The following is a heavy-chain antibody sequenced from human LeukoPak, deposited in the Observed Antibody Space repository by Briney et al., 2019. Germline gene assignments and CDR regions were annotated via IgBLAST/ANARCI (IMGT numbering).Heavy chain of an antibody. Sequence: PGGSLRLSCAASGFTFSSYGMHWVRQAPGKGLEWVAVISYDGSNKYYADSVKGRFTISRDNSKNTLYLQMNSLRAEDTAVYYCANGGEPIVADQTYFDYWGQGTLVTVSS. CDR1: GFTFSSYG. CDR3: ANGGEPIVADQTYFDY. V-gene: IGHV3-30*18. CDR2: ISYDGSNK. J-gene: IGHJ4*02. D-gene: IGHD5-12*01.